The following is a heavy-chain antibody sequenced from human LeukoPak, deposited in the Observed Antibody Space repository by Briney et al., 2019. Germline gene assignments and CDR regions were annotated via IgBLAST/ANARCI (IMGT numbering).Heavy chain of an antibody. Sequence: SETLSLTCTVSGGSISSGGYYWSWIRQHPGKGLEWIGYIYYSGSTYYNPSLKSRVTISVDTSKNQFSLKLSSVTAADTAVYFCARQNSGARLNVWGQGTTVTVSS. CDR1: GGSISSGGYY. CDR3: ARQNSGARLNV. CDR2: IYYSGST. V-gene: IGHV4-31*03. D-gene: IGHD6-25*01. J-gene: IGHJ6*02.